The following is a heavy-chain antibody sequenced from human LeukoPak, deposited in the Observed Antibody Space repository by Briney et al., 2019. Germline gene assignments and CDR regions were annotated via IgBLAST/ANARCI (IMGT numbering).Heavy chain of an antibody. CDR1: GYTFSNHW. Sequence: GESLKISCKASGYTFSNHWIGWGRQMPGKGLGSMGMIHPGDSDSRYTPSFQGQVTISADRSLSTAYLHYNSLKASDTAVYYCGRLIYTSGWSFSDYWGQGTLVTVSS. V-gene: IGHV5-51*01. J-gene: IGHJ4*02. CDR3: GRLIYTSGWSFSDY. D-gene: IGHD6-19*01. CDR2: IHPGDSDS.